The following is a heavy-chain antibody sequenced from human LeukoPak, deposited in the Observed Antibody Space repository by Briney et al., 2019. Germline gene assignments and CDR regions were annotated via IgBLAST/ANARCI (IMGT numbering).Heavy chain of an antibody. Sequence: GGSLRLSCAASGFTFSSYGMHWVRQAPGKGLEWVAFIRYDGSNKYYADSVKGRFTISRDNSKNTLYLQMNSLRAEDTAVYYCAKDTSLGYYYDSSGPYTLWGQGTLVTVSS. CDR2: IRYDGSNK. J-gene: IGHJ4*02. V-gene: IGHV3-30*02. CDR1: GFTFSSYG. D-gene: IGHD3-22*01. CDR3: AKDTSLGYYYDSSGPYTL.